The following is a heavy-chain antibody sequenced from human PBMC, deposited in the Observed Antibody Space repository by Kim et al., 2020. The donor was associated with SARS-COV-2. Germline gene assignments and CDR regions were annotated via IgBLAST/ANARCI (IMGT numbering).Heavy chain of an antibody. CDR3: ARDGLGIAARPSDY. CDR2: IYYSGST. D-gene: IGHD6-6*01. Sequence: SETLSLTCTVSGGSISSGGYYWSWIRQHPGKGLEWIGYIYYSGSTYYNPSLKSRVTISVDTSKNQFSLKLSSVTAADTAVYYCARDGLGIAARPSDYWGQGTLVTVSS. J-gene: IGHJ4*02. CDR1: GGSISSGGYY. V-gene: IGHV4-31*03.